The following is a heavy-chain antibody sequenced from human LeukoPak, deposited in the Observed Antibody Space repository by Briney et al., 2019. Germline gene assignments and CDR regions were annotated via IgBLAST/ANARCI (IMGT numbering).Heavy chain of an antibody. Sequence: PSETLSLTCAVSGYSISSGDYWGWIRQPPGKGLEWIGSILNSGSTYYNPSLKSRVTISADTSKRHFSLKLSSVTAADTAVYYCARNRSEPLGNGGSFDYWGQGTQVTVSS. D-gene: IGHD3-16*01. V-gene: IGHV4-38-2*01. CDR3: ARNRSEPLGNGGSFDY. CDR2: ILNSGST. J-gene: IGHJ4*02. CDR1: GYSISSGDY.